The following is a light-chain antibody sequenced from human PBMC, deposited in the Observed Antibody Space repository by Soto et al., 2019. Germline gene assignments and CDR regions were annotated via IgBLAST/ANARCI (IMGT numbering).Light chain of an antibody. CDR1: QSVTSNY. CDR2: GIS. V-gene: IGKV3-20*01. J-gene: IGKJ1*01. Sequence: EVVKTQSPATLSVSPGEGATLSCRASQSVTSNYLAWYQQKPGKAPRLLIHGISNRATGVPDRFSGSGSGTDFTLNISRLEPEDFAVYYCQQYTAWPLTFGQGTKVEV. CDR3: QQYTAWPLT.